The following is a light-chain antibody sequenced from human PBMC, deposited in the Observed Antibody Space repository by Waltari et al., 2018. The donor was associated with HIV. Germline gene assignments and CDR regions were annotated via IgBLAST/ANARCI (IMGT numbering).Light chain of an antibody. Sequence: DIVLTQSPDSLAVSLGDRANLRSKSSHSVLSSPPDQDFLAWYQQKPGQPPKLLIYWASTRESGVPARFSGSGSGTDFSLTISSLQAEDVAVYYCQQYHYIPWTFGQGTKVEIK. CDR2: WAS. V-gene: IGKV4-1*01. CDR3: QQYHYIPWT. CDR1: HSVLSSPPDQDF. J-gene: IGKJ1*01.